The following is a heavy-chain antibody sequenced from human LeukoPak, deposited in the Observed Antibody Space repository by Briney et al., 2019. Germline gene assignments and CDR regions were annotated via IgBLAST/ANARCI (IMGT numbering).Heavy chain of an antibody. CDR1: GGSISSTSYY. D-gene: IGHD3-22*01. V-gene: IGHV4-39*01. J-gene: IGHJ4*02. CDR3: ARHDGHFHDSRGYFFDY. CDR2: VYSSGTT. Sequence: PSETLSLTCTVSGGSISSTSYYWGWIRQPPGKGLEWLGSVYSSGTTYYNLSLKSRVTMSVDTSKNHFSLKLTSVTAADTAVYYCARHDGHFHDSRGYFFDYWGQGTLVIVSS.